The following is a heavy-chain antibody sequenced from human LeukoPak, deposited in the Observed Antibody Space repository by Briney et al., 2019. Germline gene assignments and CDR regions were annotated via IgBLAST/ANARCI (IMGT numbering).Heavy chain of an antibody. Sequence: GRSLGLSCAASGFTFSSYGMHWVRQAPGKGLEWVAVISYDGSNKYYADSVKGRFTISRDNSKNTLYLQMNSLRAEDTAVYYRAKGPPYSNYVSWFDPWGQGTLVTVSS. J-gene: IGHJ5*02. V-gene: IGHV3-30*18. CDR2: ISYDGSNK. CDR3: AKGPPYSNYVSWFDP. D-gene: IGHD4-11*01. CDR1: GFTFSSYG.